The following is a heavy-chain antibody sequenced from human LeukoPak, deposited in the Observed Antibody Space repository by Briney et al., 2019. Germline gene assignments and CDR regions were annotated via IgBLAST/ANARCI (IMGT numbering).Heavy chain of an antibody. V-gene: IGHV3-23*01. J-gene: IGHJ4*02. CDR3: ARAQYCGGDCYWSFDY. Sequence: GGSLRLSCAASGFTFSTDAMTWVHQAPGKGLQWVSAISGSGGSTYYGDSVKGRFTISRDNSKNMMYLQMNSLRVEDTAVYYCARAQYCGGDCYWSFDYWGQGTLVTVSS. CDR1: GFTFSTDA. D-gene: IGHD2-21*02. CDR2: ISGSGGST.